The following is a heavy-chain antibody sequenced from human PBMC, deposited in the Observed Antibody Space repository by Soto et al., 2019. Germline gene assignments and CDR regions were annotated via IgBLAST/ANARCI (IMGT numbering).Heavy chain of an antibody. CDR2: IKTKAESYAT. J-gene: IGHJ4*02. CDR3: TRRDCTGGNCYSDFDY. D-gene: IGHD2-15*01. Sequence: PGGSLRLSCAASGFRFSGSDMHWVRQASGEGLEWVGRIKTKAESYATALAASVKDRFSISRDDSKNTAYLEMNSLKTEDTAVYYCTRRDCTGGNCYSDFDYWGQGALVTVSS. CDR1: GFRFSGSD. V-gene: IGHV3-73*01.